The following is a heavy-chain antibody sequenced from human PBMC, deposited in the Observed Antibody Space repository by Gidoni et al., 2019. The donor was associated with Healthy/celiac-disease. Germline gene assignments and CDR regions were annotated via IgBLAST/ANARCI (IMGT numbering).Heavy chain of an antibody. J-gene: IGHJ4*02. CDR1: GGSIRTGGYY. Sequence: QAQLQESGPGLVTPSQTLSPHCTLPGGSIRTGGYYWSWIRQHPGKGLEWIGYIYYSGSTYYNPSLKSLVTISVDTSKNQFSLKLSSVTAADTAVYYCARAIKRSGSHPGGFDYWGQGTLVTVSS. CDR3: ARAIKRSGSHPGGFDY. D-gene: IGHD1-26*01. V-gene: IGHV4-31*01. CDR2: IYYSGST.